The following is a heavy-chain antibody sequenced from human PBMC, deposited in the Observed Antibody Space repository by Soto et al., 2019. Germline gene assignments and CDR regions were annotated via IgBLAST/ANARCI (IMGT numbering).Heavy chain of an antibody. CDR1: GYTFTSYA. Sequence: ASVKVSCKASGYTFTSYAMHWVRQAPGQRLEWMGWINAGNGNTKYSQKFQGRVTITRDTSASTAYMELSSLRSEDTAVYYCARGPPIIAVAVGTNYYWGQGTTVTVSS. J-gene: IGHJ6*02. V-gene: IGHV1-3*01. CDR2: INAGNGNT. D-gene: IGHD6-19*01. CDR3: ARGPPIIAVAVGTNYY.